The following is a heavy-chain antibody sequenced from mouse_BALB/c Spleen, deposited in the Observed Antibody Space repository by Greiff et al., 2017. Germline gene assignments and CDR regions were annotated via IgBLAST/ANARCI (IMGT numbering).Heavy chain of an antibody. CDR1: GFSLTSYG. CDR3: AMYDYDRGGLDY. D-gene: IGHD2-4*01. Sequence: VKLEESGPGLVAPSQSLSITCTVSGFSLTSYGVHWVRQPPGKGLEWLGVIWAGGSTNYNSALMSRLSISKDNSKSQVFLKMNSLQTDDTAMYYCAMYDYDRGGLDYWGQGTTLTVSS. CDR2: IWAGGST. J-gene: IGHJ2*01. V-gene: IGHV2-9*02.